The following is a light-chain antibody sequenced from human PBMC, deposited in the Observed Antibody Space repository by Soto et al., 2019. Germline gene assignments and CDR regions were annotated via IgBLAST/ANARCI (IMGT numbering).Light chain of an antibody. CDR2: DAS. CDR3: QQYGKLPLT. J-gene: IGKJ4*01. V-gene: IGKV1-33*01. Sequence: DIQMTQSPSSLSASVGDSVTITCQATQDITNYLNWYQQKPGKAPKLLIYDASNLATGDPSRFSGSGSGTDFSFTISSLQPEDLATYYCQQYGKLPLTFGGGTKVEIK. CDR1: QDITNY.